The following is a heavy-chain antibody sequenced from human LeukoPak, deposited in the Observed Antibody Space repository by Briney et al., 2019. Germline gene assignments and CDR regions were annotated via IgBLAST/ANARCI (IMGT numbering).Heavy chain of an antibody. Sequence: GGSLRLSCAASGFTFSNAWMSWVRQAPGKGLEWVGRIKSKTDGGTTDYAAPVKGRFTISRDDSKNTLYLQMNSLKTEETAVYYCTSGLRDFDWLMKTETYFDYWGQGTLVTVSS. CDR3: TSGLRDFDWLMKTETYFDY. D-gene: IGHD3-9*01. J-gene: IGHJ4*02. CDR2: IKSKTDGGTT. V-gene: IGHV3-15*01. CDR1: GFTFSNAW.